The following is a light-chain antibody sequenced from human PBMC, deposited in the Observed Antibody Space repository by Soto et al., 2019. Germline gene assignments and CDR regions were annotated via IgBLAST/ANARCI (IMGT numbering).Light chain of an antibody. V-gene: IGLV2-11*01. CDR1: SSDVGFYTY. J-gene: IGLJ1*01. CDR2: DVT. CDR3: SSYTSSSTRV. Sequence: QSVLTQPRSVSGSPGQSVTISCTGSSSDVGFYTYVSWYLQHPGKAPKVIIYDVTKRPSGVPDRFSASKSGNTASLTISGLQPEDEADYYCSSYTSSSTRVFGTGTKLTVL.